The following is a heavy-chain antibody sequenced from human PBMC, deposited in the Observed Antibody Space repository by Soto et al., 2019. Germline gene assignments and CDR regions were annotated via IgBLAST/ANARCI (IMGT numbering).Heavy chain of an antibody. CDR1: GGSMSSYY. J-gene: IGHJ4*02. Sequence: SETLSLTCTVSGGSMSSYYWSWIRQPPGKGLEWIGFIYYGGSSDYNPSLKSRVTISLDTSNNQFSLKLSSVTAADTAVYYCERRKDSRGGWIYFDYWGQGSLVTVSS. CDR3: ERRKDSRGGWIYFDY. CDR2: IYYGGSS. D-gene: IGHD6-19*01. V-gene: IGHV4-59*08.